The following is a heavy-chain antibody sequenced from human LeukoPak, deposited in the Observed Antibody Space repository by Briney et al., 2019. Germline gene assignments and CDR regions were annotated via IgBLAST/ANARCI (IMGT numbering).Heavy chain of an antibody. D-gene: IGHD2-2*01. CDR1: GFTFSTYG. Sequence: GRSLRLSCAASGFTFSTYGVHWVRQAPGKGLEWVAVIWSDGSNTYYADSVKGRFTISRDNSKNTLYLQMNSLRAEDTAVYYCAKTAQLLGYFDYWGQGTLVTVSS. CDR2: IWSDGSNT. J-gene: IGHJ4*02. CDR3: AKTAQLLGYFDY. V-gene: IGHV3-33*06.